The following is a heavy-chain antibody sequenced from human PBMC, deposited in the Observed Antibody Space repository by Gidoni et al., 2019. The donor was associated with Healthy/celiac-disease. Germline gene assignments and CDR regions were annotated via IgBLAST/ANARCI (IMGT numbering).Heavy chain of an antibody. D-gene: IGHD3-10*01. CDR3: ARSSGRLLDYDY. CDR1: GFTFSSYD. Sequence: EVQLVESGGGLVQPGGSVRLSGAASGFTFSSYDMHWVRQATGKGLECVSAMGTDGDTYYPGSVKARFTISRENAKNSLYLQMNSLRAGDTAVYYCARSSGRLLDYDYWGQGTLVTVSS. J-gene: IGHJ4*02. V-gene: IGHV3-13*04. CDR2: MGTDGDT.